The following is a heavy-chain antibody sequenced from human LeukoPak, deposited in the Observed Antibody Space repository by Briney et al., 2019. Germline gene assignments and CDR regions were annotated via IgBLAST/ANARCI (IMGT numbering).Heavy chain of an antibody. CDR1: GFTFSNHW. CDR2: IKQDRSEK. CDR3: ARGLDILTGRKRFDY. V-gene: IGHV3-7*03. Sequence: GGSLRFSCAASGFTFSNHWMHWVRQAPGKGLEWVANIKQDRSEKYYVDSVKGRFTISRDNAENSLYLQMNSLRAEDTAVYYCARGLDILTGRKRFDYWGQGTLVTVSS. D-gene: IGHD3-9*01. J-gene: IGHJ4*02.